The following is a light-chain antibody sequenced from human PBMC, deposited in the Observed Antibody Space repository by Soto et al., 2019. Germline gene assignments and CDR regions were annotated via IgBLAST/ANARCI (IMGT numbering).Light chain of an antibody. CDR1: QSINNW. CDR3: QQYNDYSWT. Sequence: DIQMTQSPSTLSASVGDRVTITCRASQSINNWLAWYQQKPGKAPNLLIYKASNLESGVPSRFSGSGSGTELTLTISSLQPDDFAPYYCQQYNDYSWTFGQGTKVEIK. V-gene: IGKV1-5*03. CDR2: KAS. J-gene: IGKJ1*01.